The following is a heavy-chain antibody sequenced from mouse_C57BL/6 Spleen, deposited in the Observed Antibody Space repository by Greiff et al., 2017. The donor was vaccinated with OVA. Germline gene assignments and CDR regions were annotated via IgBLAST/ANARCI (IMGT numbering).Heavy chain of an antibody. Sequence: QVQLQQPGAELVKPGASVKLSCKASGYTFTSYWMQWVKQRPGQGLEWIGEIDPSDSYTNYNQKFKGKATLTVDTSSSTAYMQLSSLTSEDSAVYYCARSTCMGAMDYWGQGTSVTVSS. V-gene: IGHV1-50*01. CDR2: IDPSDSYT. CDR1: GYTFTSYW. CDR3: ARSTCMGAMDY. J-gene: IGHJ4*01. D-gene: IGHD2-10*02.